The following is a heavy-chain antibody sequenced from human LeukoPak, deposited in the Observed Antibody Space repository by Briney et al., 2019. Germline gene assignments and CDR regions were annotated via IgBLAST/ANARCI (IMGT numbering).Heavy chain of an antibody. V-gene: IGHV4-59*12. CDR3: ARWPNCSSTSCYQGAFDY. CDR1: GGSISSYY. J-gene: IGHJ4*02. CDR2: IYYSGST. D-gene: IGHD2-2*01. Sequence: SETLSLTCTVSGGSISSYYWSWIRQPPGKGLEWIGYIYYSGSTNYNPSLKSRVTISVDTSKNQFSLKLSSVTAADTAVYYCARWPNCSSTSCYQGAFDYWGQGTLVTVSS.